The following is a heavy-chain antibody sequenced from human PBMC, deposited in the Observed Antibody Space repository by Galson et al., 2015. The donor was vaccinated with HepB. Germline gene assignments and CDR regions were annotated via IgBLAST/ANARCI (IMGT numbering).Heavy chain of an antibody. CDR2: ISAYNGNT. J-gene: IGHJ6*02. CDR1: GYTFTSYG. CDR3: AREHLPPPNPYLDSNPSYGMDV. D-gene: IGHD3-3*01. V-gene: IGHV1-18*04. Sequence: SVKVSCKASGYTFTSYGISWVRQAPGQGLEWMGWISAYNGNTNYAQKLQGRVTMTTDTSTSTAYMELRSLRSDDTAVYYCAREHLPPPNPYLDSNPSYGMDVWGQGTTVTVSS.